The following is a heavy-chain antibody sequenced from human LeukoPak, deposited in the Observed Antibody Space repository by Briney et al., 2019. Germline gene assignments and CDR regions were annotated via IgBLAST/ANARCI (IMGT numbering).Heavy chain of an antibody. D-gene: IGHD2-2*01. CDR2: ISSSSSYI. Sequence: GGSLRLSCAASGFTFSSYSMNWVRQAPGKGLEWVSSISSSSSYIYYADSVKGRFTISRDNAKNSVYLQMNSLRAEDTAVYYCARDRPPASTTIFDYWGQGTLVTVSS. CDR1: GFTFSSYS. J-gene: IGHJ4*02. V-gene: IGHV3-21*01. CDR3: ARDRPPASTTIFDY.